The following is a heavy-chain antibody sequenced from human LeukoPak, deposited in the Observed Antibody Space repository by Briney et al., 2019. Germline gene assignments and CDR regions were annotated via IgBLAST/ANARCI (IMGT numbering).Heavy chain of an antibody. V-gene: IGHV3-30-3*01. J-gene: IGHJ5*02. Sequence: GGSLRLSCAASGFTFSSYAMHWVRQAPGKGLEWVAVISYDGSNKYYADSVKGRFTISRDNSKNTLYLQMNSLRAEDTAVYYCARNYYDSSGYYPNWFDPWGQGTLVTVSS. CDR1: GFTFSSYA. D-gene: IGHD3-22*01. CDR2: ISYDGSNK. CDR3: ARNYYDSSGYYPNWFDP.